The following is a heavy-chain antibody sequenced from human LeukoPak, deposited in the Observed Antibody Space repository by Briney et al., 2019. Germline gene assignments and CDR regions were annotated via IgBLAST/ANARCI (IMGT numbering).Heavy chain of an antibody. Sequence: GGSLRLSCAASGFTFSYYGMHWVRQAPGKGLEWVSAITDSGDYTNYADSVKGRFTISRDNSQNTLYLQMNSLRAEDTALYYCARRSGSSYGHFDYWGQGTLVTVSS. J-gene: IGHJ4*02. CDR3: ARRSGSSYGHFDY. CDR1: GFTFSYYG. V-gene: IGHV3-23*01. CDR2: ITDSGDYT. D-gene: IGHD1-26*01.